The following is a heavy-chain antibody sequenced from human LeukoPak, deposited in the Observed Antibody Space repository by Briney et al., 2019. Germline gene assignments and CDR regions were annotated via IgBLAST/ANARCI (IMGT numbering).Heavy chain of an antibody. CDR3: AKGLGTSGYHDY. V-gene: IGHV3-23*01. D-gene: IGHD3-22*01. CDR2: ISDSGDRT. J-gene: IGHJ4*02. CDR1: GFPFSNYA. Sequence: GGSLRLSCAASGFPFSNYAMTWVRQAPGKGLERVSGISDSGDRTYYADSVKGRFTISRDNSKNMLYLEMNSLRVEDTALYYCAKGLGTSGYHDYWGQGTLVTVSS.